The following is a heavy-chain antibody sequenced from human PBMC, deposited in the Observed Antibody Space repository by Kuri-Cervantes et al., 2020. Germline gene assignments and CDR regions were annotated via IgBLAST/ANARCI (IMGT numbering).Heavy chain of an antibody. CDR1: GFTFSSYA. Sequence: GGSLRLSCAASGFTFSSYAMSWVRQAPGKGLEWVSAISGSGGSTYYADSVKGRFTISRDNSKNTLYLQMNSLRAGDTAVYYCARGPITGNRFDYWGQGTLVTVSS. J-gene: IGHJ4*02. CDR2: ISGSGGST. CDR3: ARGPITGNRFDY. D-gene: IGHD1-20*01. V-gene: IGHV3-23*01.